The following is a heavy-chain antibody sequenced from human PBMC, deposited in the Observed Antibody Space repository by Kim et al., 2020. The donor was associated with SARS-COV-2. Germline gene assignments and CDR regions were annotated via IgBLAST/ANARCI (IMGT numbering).Heavy chain of an antibody. Sequence: GVSTKYAGSVKGRFTISRDNSKNTLYLQMNSLRVEDTAVYYCVKGIAASWGQGTLVTVSS. J-gene: IGHJ5*02. D-gene: IGHD6-13*01. V-gene: IGHV3-23*01. CDR2: GVST. CDR3: VKGIAAS.